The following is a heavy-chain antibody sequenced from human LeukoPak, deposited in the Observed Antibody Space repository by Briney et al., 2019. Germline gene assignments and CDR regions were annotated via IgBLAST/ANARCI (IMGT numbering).Heavy chain of an antibody. CDR3: ASSRYFDWLPDY. D-gene: IGHD3-9*01. V-gene: IGHV4-34*01. Sequence: PSETLSLTCAVYGGSFSGYYWSWIRQPPGKGLEWIGEINHSGSTNYNPSLKSRVTISVDTSKNQFSLKLSPVTAADTAVYYCASSRYFDWLPDYWGQGTLVTVSS. J-gene: IGHJ4*02. CDR2: INHSGST. CDR1: GGSFSGYY.